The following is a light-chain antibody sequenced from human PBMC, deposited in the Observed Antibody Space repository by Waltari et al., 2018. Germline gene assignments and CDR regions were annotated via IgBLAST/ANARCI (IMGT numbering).Light chain of an antibody. CDR2: GAS. Sequence: VLTQSPGTLSLSPGERATLSCMASQRLTKKYIAWYQQKPGHAPRLLIYGASSRAAGIPDRFSGSGDGTDFTLTISRLEPEDFAGYYCQQYGSSVLYTFGQGTKLEIK. CDR1: QRLTKKY. V-gene: IGKV3-20*01. J-gene: IGKJ2*01. CDR3: QQYGSSVLYT.